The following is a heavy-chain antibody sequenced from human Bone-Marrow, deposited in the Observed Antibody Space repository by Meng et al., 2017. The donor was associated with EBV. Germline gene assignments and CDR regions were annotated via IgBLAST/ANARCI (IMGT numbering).Heavy chain of an antibody. CDR3: ARGQHDYAFDY. J-gene: IGHJ4*02. Sequence: QVHVGQSGAEVKKTGASVKDSCRASGYTFTSTSFAIHWVRQAPGQRLEWMGWINAGNGNTKYSQNFQGRVTITRDTSATTVHMELRSLRSEDTAVYYCARGQHDYAFDYWGQGTLVTVSS. D-gene: IGHD4-17*01. CDR1: GYTFTSTSFA. V-gene: IGHV1-3*01. CDR2: INAGNGNT.